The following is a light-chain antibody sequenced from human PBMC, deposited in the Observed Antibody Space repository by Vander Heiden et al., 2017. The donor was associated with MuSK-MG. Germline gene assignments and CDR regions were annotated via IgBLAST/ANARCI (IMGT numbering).Light chain of an antibody. V-gene: IGKV2-28*01. CDR1: QSLLHSNGYNY. J-gene: IGKJ3*01. CDR2: LGS. Sequence: DIVMTQSPLSLPVTPGEPASISCRSSQSLLHSNGYNYLDWYLQKPGQSPQLLIYLGSNRASGVPDRFSGSGSGTDFTLKISRVEAEDVGVYYCRQALQTPRTFGHWTKVDIK. CDR3: RQALQTPRT.